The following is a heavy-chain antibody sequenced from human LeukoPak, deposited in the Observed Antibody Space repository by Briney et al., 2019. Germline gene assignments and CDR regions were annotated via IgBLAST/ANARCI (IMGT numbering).Heavy chain of an antibody. CDR2: ISPSGGST. D-gene: IGHD3-9*01. Sequence: ASVKVSCKAFGYTFTSNYMHWVRQAPGQGPEWMGVISPSGGSTTYAQKFQGRVTMTEDTSTDTAYMELSSLRSEDTAVYYCATADYDILTDFRWFDPWGQGTLVTVSS. V-gene: IGHV1-46*01. CDR3: ATADYDILTDFRWFDP. J-gene: IGHJ5*02. CDR1: GYTFTSNY.